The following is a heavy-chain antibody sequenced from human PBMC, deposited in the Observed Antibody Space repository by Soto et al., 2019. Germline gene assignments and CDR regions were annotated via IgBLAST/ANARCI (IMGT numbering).Heavy chain of an antibody. CDR3: AKVTMVRGVHYYYGMDV. CDR1: GGSISSGGYY. V-gene: IGHV4-31*03. Sequence: SETLSLTCTVSGGSISSGGYYWSWIRQHPGKGLEWIGYIYYSGSTYYNPSLKSRVTISVDTSKDQFSLKLSSVTAEDTAVYYCAKVTMVRGVHYYYGMDVWGQGTTVTVSS. J-gene: IGHJ6*02. CDR2: IYYSGST. D-gene: IGHD3-10*01.